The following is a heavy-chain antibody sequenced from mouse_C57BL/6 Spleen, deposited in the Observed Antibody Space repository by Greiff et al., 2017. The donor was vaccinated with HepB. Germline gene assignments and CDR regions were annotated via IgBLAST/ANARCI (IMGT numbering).Heavy chain of an antibody. D-gene: IGHD3-1*01. J-gene: IGHJ3*01. CDR1: GFTFSDYG. CDR2: ISSGSSTI. CDR3: ARGLPWFAY. Sequence: DVHLVESGGGLVKPGGSLKLSCAASGFTFSDYGMHWVRQAPEKGLEWVAYISSGSSTIYYADTVKGRFTISRDHAKNTLFLQMTSLRSEDTAMYYCARGLPWFAYWGQGTLVTVSA. V-gene: IGHV5-17*01.